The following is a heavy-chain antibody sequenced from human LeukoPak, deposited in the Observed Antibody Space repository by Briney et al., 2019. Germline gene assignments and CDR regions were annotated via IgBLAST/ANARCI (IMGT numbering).Heavy chain of an antibody. Sequence: SETLSFTCTVSGVSISSYYWSWLRQPPGQGLEGIGNLYYGGSTNYNPSLKSRATISVDTSKKQYTLKLSSVTAADAAVYYCAGWYSVDAFDIWGQGTMVTVSS. CDR1: GVSISSYY. D-gene: IGHD6-13*01. V-gene: IGHV4-59*01. CDR3: AGWYSVDAFDI. J-gene: IGHJ3*02. CDR2: LYYGGST.